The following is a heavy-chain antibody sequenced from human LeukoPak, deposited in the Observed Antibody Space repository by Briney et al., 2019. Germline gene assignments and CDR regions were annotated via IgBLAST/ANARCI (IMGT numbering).Heavy chain of an antibody. D-gene: IGHD2-2*01. CDR2: IYYSGST. V-gene: IGHV4-59*01. CDR3: ARALGYCSSTSCLLDY. Sequence: SETLSLTCTVSGGSISSYYWSWIRQPPGKGLEWIGYIYYSGSTNYNPSLKSRVTISVDTSKNQFSLKLSSVTAADTAVYYCARALGYCSSTSCLLDYWGQGTLVTVSS. J-gene: IGHJ4*02. CDR1: GGSISSYY.